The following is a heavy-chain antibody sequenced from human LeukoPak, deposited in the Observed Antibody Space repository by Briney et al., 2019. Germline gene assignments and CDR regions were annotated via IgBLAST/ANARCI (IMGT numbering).Heavy chain of an antibody. D-gene: IGHD6-19*01. V-gene: IGHV1-18*01. Sequence: GASVKVSCKASGYTFTSYGISWVRQAPGQGLEWMGWISAYNGNTNYAQKFQGRVTMTTDTSTSTAYMELRSLRSDDTAVYYCARALAGTFWADWSEYDYWGQGTLVTVSS. CDR2: ISAYNGNT. CDR1: GYTFTSYG. J-gene: IGHJ4*02. CDR3: ARALAGTFWADWSEYDY.